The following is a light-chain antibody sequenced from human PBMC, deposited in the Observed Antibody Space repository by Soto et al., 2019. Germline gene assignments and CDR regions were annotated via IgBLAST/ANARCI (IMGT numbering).Light chain of an antibody. J-gene: IGLJ1*01. V-gene: IGLV1-44*01. CDR2: DNN. CDR3: CSKTSSITYV. Sequence: QSVVTQPPSASGTPGQRVTISCSGSNSNIGSNTVNWYQQLPGTAPKLLIYDNNKRPSGVPGRFSDSKSGTSASLAISGLQSDDEADYYCCSKTSSITYVFGSGTKVTVL. CDR1: NSNIGSNT.